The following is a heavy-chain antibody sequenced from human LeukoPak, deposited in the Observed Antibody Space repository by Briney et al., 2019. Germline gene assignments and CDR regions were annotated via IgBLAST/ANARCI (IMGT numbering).Heavy chain of an antibody. CDR1: GYTFTSYY. J-gene: IGHJ3*02. V-gene: IGHV1-46*01. D-gene: IGHD6-13*01. Sequence: ASVKVSCKASGYTFTSYYMHWVRQVPGQGLEWMGIINPSGGSTSYAQKFQGRVTMTRDTSTSTVYMELSSLRSEDTAVYYCARTYSSSWNSAHAFDIWGQGTMVTVSS. CDR2: INPSGGST. CDR3: ARTYSSSWNSAHAFDI.